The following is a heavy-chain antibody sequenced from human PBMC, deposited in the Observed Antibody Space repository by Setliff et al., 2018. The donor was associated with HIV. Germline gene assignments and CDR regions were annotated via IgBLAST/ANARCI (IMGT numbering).Heavy chain of an antibody. CDR1: GGTFSNYA. CDR2: IIPVFDTT. V-gene: IGHV1-69*13. J-gene: IGHJ4*02. CDR3: SVGDYVWGSYRLDF. D-gene: IGHD3-16*02. Sequence: SVKVSCKASGGTFSNYAFCWVRLAPGQGLEWMGGIIPVFDTTNYEKKFRDRVTITADESTSTVYLELISLRSEDTAVYYCSVGDYVWGSYRLDFWGQGTLVTVSS.